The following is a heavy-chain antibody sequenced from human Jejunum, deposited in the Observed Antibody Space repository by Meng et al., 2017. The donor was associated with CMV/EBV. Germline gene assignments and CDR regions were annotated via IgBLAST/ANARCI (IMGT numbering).Heavy chain of an antibody. CDR3: VRDREILTGPFYFGY. CDR2: IDGVGSNM. V-gene: IGHV3-11*04. J-gene: IGHJ4*02. D-gene: IGHD3-9*01. CDR1: GFTFSDYY. Sequence: SGFTFSDYYMSWIRQAPGKGLEWVSYIDGVGSNMYYADSVTGRFTISRDNAKNSMYLQMNSLRAEDTAVYYCVRDREILTGPFYFGYWGQGSLVTVSS.